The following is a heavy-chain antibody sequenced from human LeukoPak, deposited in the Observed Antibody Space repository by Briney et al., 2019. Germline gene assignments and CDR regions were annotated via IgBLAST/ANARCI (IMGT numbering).Heavy chain of an antibody. V-gene: IGHV1-8*01. J-gene: IGHJ4*02. D-gene: IGHD2-2*03. CDR1: GYTFTSYD. Sequence: ASVKVSCKASGYTFTSYDINWVRQATGQGLEWMEWMNPNSGNTGYAQKFQGRVTMTRNTSKNTAYMDLRTLRAEDTAVYYCEKGSGYCGRISCPYYFDYWGQGSLVAVSS. CDR2: MNPNSGNT. CDR3: EKGSGYCGRISCPYYFDY.